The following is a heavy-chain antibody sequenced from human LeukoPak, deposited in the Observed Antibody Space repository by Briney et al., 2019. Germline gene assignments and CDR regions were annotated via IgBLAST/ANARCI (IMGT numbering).Heavy chain of an antibody. CDR1: GYSISSGYY. Sequence: PSETLSLTCTVSGYSISSGYYWGWIRQPPGKGLEWIGSIYHSGSTYYNPSLKSRVTISVDTSKNQFSLKLSSVTAADTAVYYCARDIVRYYYYMDVWGKGTTVTVSS. V-gene: IGHV4-38-2*02. CDR2: IYHSGST. CDR3: ARDIVRYYYYMDV. D-gene: IGHD2-21*01. J-gene: IGHJ6*03.